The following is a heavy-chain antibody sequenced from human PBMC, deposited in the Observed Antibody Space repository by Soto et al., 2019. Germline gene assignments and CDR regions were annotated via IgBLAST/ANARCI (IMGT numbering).Heavy chain of an antibody. CDR1: GDTVSTYA. CDR2: IGRSGGSP. J-gene: IGHJ4*02. CDR3: ARVVWNYGTRIYYFDY. Sequence: GGCMRLSCAASGDTVSTYAVSWVCQAPGKGLEWVSVIGRSGGSPSYADSVQGRFTISRDNSKNQFSLKLSSVTAADTAVYYCARVVWNYGTRIYYFDYWGQGTLVTVSS. D-gene: IGHD1-7*01. V-gene: IGHV3-23*01.